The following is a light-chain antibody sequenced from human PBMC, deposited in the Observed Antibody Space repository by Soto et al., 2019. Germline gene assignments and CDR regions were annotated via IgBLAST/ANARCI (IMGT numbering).Light chain of an antibody. Sequence: EIVLTQSPATLSLSPGERVTLSCRASQSVSSYLAWYQQKPGQAPRLLIYDTSNRATGIPARFSGSGSGTDFTLTISSLEPEDFAVYYCQQRSNWPPGVTFGPGTKVYI. J-gene: IGKJ3*01. CDR1: QSVSSY. CDR2: DTS. CDR3: QQRSNWPPGVT. V-gene: IGKV3-11*01.